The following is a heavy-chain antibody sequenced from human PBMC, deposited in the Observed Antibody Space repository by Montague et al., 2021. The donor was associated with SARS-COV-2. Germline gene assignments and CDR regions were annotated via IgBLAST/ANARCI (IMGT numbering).Heavy chain of an antibody. V-gene: IGHV4-38-2*02. CDR3: VREKAGGLRNVFDI. Sequence: SETLSLTCTVSGFSIGSGDYWGWIRQPPGKGLEWIGSIYHSETTXXNPSLQSRLTMSIDTSTNQFSLRLTSVTAADTAVFFCVREKAGGLRNVFDIWGQGTTVTVSS. J-gene: IGHJ3*02. CDR1: GFSIGSGDY. CDR2: IYHSETT.